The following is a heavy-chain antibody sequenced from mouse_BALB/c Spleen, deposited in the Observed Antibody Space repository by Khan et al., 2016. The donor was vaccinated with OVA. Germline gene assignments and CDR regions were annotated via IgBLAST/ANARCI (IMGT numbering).Heavy chain of an antibody. J-gene: IGHJ3*01. CDR1: GYTFTNYW. Sequence: QVQLQQSGAELVRPGASVNLSCKASGYTFTNYWMNWVKQRPEQGLEWIGRIDPYDSEIHYNQKFKDKAILTVDKSSNTAYMQLHSLTSEDSVVYYCARNPFAYWGQGTLVTVSA. CDR3: ARNPFAY. CDR2: IDPYDSEI. V-gene: IGHV1-52*01.